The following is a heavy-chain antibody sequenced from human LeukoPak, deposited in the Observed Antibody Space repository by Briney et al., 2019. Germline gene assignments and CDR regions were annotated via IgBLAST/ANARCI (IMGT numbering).Heavy chain of an antibody. CDR2: ITYSGST. V-gene: IGHV4-31*03. Sequence: SQTLSLTCTVSGASVGSGGYYWPWIRQHPGKGLEWIGYITYSGSTYYNPSLKSRVTISVDTSKNQFSLKLSSVTAADTAVYYCARDCSSTSCYQGIDYWGQGTLVTVSS. J-gene: IGHJ4*02. D-gene: IGHD2-2*01. CDR1: GASVGSGGYY. CDR3: ARDCSSTSCYQGIDY.